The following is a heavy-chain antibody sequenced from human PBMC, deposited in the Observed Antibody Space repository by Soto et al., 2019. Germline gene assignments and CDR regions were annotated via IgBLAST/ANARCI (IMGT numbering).Heavy chain of an antibody. Sequence: SETLSLTCTVSGGSISSGGYYWSWIRQHPGKGLEWIGYIYYSGSTYYNPSLKSRVTISVDTSKNRFSLKLSSVTAADTAVYYCAAARSWYDSSGYYYWGQGTLVTVSS. D-gene: IGHD3-22*01. J-gene: IGHJ4*02. CDR3: AAARSWYDSSGYYY. V-gene: IGHV4-31*03. CDR2: IYYSGST. CDR1: GGSISSGGYY.